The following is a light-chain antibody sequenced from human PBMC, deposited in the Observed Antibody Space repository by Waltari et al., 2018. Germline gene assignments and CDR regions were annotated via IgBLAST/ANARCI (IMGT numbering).Light chain of an antibody. CDR1: ESVGNN. J-gene: IGKJ2*01. Sequence: IVMTQSPATLSVSPGRRATLPCRASESVGNNFAWYQQKPGQAPRPLIYGASSRATGIPARFSASGSRTEFVLTISSLQSEDSAVYYCQQYNNWPYTFGQGTKLEIK. CDR2: GAS. CDR3: QQYNNWPYT. V-gene: IGKV3-15*01.